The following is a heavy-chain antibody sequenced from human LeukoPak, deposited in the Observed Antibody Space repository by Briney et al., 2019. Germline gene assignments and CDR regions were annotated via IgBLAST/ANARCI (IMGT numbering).Heavy chain of an antibody. CDR3: ARAPGGLTGYYSNY. Sequence: PGGSLRLSCAASGFTFSSYGMHWVRQAPGKGLEWVAVIWYDGSNKYYADSVKGRFTISRDNSKNTLYLQMNSLRAEDTAVYYCARAPGGLTGYYSNYWGQGTLVTVSS. J-gene: IGHJ4*02. V-gene: IGHV3-33*01. D-gene: IGHD3-9*01. CDR2: IWYDGSNK. CDR1: GFTFSSYG.